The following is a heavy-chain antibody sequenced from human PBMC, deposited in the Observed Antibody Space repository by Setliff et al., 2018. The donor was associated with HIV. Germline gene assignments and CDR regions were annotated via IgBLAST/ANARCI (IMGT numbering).Heavy chain of an antibody. V-gene: IGHV3-21*01. D-gene: IGHD2-21*02. J-gene: IGHJ4*02. Sequence: LRLSCAASGFTFSSFTMNWVRQAPGKGLEWVSSINSRSTYRYYADSAKGRFTISRDNPKHSLYLQMNSLRAEDTAVYYCVIQQGDPHWGQGTLVTVSS. CDR2: INSRSTYR. CDR1: GFTFSSFT. CDR3: VIQQGDPH.